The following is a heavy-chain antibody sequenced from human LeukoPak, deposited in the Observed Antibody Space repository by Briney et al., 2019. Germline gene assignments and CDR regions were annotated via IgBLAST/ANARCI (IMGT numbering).Heavy chain of an antibody. CDR3: ARGGSSGSVDY. CDR2: INSDGRST. J-gene: IGHJ4*02. D-gene: IGHD3-10*01. Sequence: GGSLRLSCAASGFTFSNYWMIWVRQAPGKGLVWVSRINSDGRSTTHADSVKGRFTISRDNAKNTLYLQMNSLRAEGTAVYYCARGGSSGSVDYWGQGTLVTVSS. V-gene: IGHV3-74*01. CDR1: GFTFSNYW.